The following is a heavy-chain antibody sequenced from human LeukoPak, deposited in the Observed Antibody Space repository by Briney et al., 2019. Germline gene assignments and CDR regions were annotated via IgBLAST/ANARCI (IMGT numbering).Heavy chain of an antibody. CDR1: GFTFSSFW. Sequence: GGSLRLSCAASGFTFSSFWMSWVRQAPGKGLEWVANIKDDGSENHHVDSVRGRFTISRDNAKNSLYLQMDSLRAEDTAVYYCATNGHSHANWGQGTLVTVSS. CDR3: ATNGHSHAN. CDR2: IKDDGSEN. J-gene: IGHJ4*02. V-gene: IGHV3-7*01. D-gene: IGHD2-2*01.